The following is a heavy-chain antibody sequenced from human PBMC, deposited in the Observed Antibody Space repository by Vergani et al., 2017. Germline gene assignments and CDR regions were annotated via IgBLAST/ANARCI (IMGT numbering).Heavy chain of an antibody. CDR3: AREGVPRCCIVGAPDF. Sequence: EVQLVESGGDFVQPGGPLTLPGAPPGFNVGNYWRSWVGQARGKGLEWVANIKEDGTEKYYLDSVKGRFTISRDIAENSIYLEMNSLRVEDTAVYYCAREGVPRCCIVGAPDFWGQGTQVTVSS. J-gene: IGHJ4*02. D-gene: IGHD1-26*01. CDR2: IKEDGTEK. V-gene: IGHV3-7*01. CDR1: GFNVGNYW.